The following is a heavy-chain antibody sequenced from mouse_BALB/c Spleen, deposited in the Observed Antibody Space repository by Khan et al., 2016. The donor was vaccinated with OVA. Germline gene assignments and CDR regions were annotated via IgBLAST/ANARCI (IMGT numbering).Heavy chain of an antibody. CDR3: ARPPYFSYVMDN. V-gene: IGHV9-3-1*01. D-gene: IGHD2-10*01. CDR2: INTYTGEP. CDR1: GHTFTKFG. J-gene: IGHJ4*01. Sequence: QIQLVQSGPELKRPGETVKISCKASGHTFTKFGMNWVKQAPGKGLKWMGWINTYTGEPTYADDFNGRFAFSLETSAKTAYLQINDLKNEDTATYFCARPPYFSYVMDNWGQGTSVTVSS.